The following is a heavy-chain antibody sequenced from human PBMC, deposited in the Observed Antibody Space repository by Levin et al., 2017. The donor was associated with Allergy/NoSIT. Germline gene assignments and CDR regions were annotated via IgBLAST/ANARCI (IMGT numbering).Heavy chain of an antibody. V-gene: IGHV3-23*01. CDR2: ISGSGGST. CDR1: GFTFSSYA. D-gene: IGHD1-26*01. Sequence: GESLKISCAASGFTFSSYAMSWVRQAPGKGLEWVSAISGSGGSTYYADSVKGRFTISRDNSKNTLYLQMNSLRAEDTAVYYCAKDSTVGANKWDEPFDYWGQGTLVTVSS. CDR3: AKDSTVGANKWDEPFDY. J-gene: IGHJ4*02.